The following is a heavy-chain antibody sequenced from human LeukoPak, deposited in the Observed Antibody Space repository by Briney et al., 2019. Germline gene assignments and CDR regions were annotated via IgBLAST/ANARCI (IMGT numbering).Heavy chain of an antibody. D-gene: IGHD3-10*01. J-gene: IGHJ5*01. CDR2: VSGSGGST. V-gene: IGHV3-23*01. CDR1: GFPFSNYV. CDR3: AKGSSPDYYGSGRFDS. Sequence: GGSLRLSCAASGFPFSNYVMSWVRRAPEKGLHWVSGVSGSGGSTYYADSVKGRFTISRDSSKNTVYLQMNSLRAEDTAVYFCAKGSSPDYYGSGRFDSWGQGILVTVSS.